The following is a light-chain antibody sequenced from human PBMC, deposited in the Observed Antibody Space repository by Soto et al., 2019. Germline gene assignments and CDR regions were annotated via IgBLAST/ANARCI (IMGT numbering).Light chain of an antibody. J-gene: IGKJ1*01. V-gene: IGKV1-5*01. CDR3: QQSYSTTWT. Sequence: DVQMTQSPSTLSASVGDRVTITCRASQSINNLLAWYQQKPGKAPKFLIYDVSTLESGVPSRFSGSGSGTEFTLTISSLQPDDFATYYCQQSYSTTWTFGQGTK. CDR2: DVS. CDR1: QSINNL.